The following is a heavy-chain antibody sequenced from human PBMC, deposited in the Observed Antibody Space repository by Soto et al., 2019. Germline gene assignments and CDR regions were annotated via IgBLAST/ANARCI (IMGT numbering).Heavy chain of an antibody. J-gene: IGHJ6*03. CDR2: IYSGGST. D-gene: IGHD2-2*01. V-gene: IGHV3-53*04. Sequence: PGGSLRLSCAASGFTVSSNYMSWVRQAPGKGLEWVSVIYSGGSTYYADSVKGRFTISRHNSKNTLYLQMNSLRAEDTAVYYCARLPPAAGDYYYYYMDVWGKGTTVTVSS. CDR1: GFTVSSNY. CDR3: ARLPPAAGDYYYYYMDV.